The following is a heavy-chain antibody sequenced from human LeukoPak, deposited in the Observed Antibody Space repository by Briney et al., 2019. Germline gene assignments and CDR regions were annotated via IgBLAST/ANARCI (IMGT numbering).Heavy chain of an antibody. J-gene: IGHJ6*03. Sequence: GGSLRLSCAASGFTFSSYAMHWVRQAPGKGLEWVTIISYDGSDKYYADSVRGRFTISRDNSKNTLYLQMNSLRAEDTAVYYCAKEGRDGYNFYYYYYMDVWGKGTTVTISS. CDR2: ISYDGSDK. D-gene: IGHD5-24*01. CDR1: GFTFSSYA. V-gene: IGHV3-30*18. CDR3: AKEGRDGYNFYYYYYMDV.